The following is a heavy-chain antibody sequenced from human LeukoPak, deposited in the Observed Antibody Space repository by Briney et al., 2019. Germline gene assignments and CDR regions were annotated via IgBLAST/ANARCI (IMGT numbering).Heavy chain of an antibody. CDR3: ARHIIAAAGTKVDY. CDR2: IYHSGNS. D-gene: IGHD6-13*01. CDR1: GYSISSGYY. V-gene: IGHV4-38-2*02. J-gene: IGHJ4*02. Sequence: PSETLSLTCTVSGYSISSGYYWGWIRQPPGKGLEWIGIIYHSGNSYYNPSLKSRVTISVDTSKNQFSLKLSSVTAADTAVYYCARHIIAAAGTKVDYWGQGTLVTVSS.